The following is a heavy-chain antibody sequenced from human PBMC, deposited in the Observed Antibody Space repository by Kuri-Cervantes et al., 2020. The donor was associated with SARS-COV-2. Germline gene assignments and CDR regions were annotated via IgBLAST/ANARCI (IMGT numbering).Heavy chain of an antibody. Sequence: GSLRLSCAVYGGSFSGYYWSWIRQPPGKGLEWIGEINHSGSTNYNPSLKSRVTISVDTSKNQLSLKLSSVTAADTAVYYCAREYYYDSSGYYYTRYYYYYGMDVWGQGTTVTVSS. J-gene: IGHJ6*02. CDR1: GGSFSGYY. V-gene: IGHV4-34*01. CDR2: INHSGST. D-gene: IGHD3-22*01. CDR3: AREYYYDSSGYYYTRYYYYYGMDV.